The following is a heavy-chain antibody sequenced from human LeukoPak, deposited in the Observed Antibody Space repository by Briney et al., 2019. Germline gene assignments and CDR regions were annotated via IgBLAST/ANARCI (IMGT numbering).Heavy chain of an antibody. CDR1: GGSISSYY. Sequence: SETLSLTCTVSGGSISSYYWSWIRQPPGKGLEWIGYIYYSGSTNSNPSLKSRVTISVDTSKNQFSLKLNSVTAADTAVYYCESATRYSGSYYLDYWGQGTLVTVSS. V-gene: IGHV4-59*08. J-gene: IGHJ4*02. CDR3: ESATRYSGSYYLDY. CDR2: IYYSGST. D-gene: IGHD1-26*01.